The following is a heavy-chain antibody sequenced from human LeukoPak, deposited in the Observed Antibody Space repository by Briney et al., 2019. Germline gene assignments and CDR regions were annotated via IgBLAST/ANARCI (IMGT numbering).Heavy chain of an antibody. V-gene: IGHV3-23*01. D-gene: IGHD5-18*01. CDR1: GFTFNNYA. CDR2: INGGSGNS. Sequence: PGGSLRLSCAASGFTFNNYAMTWVRQAPGKGLEWVSVINGGSGNSYCADSVKGRFTVSRDNSKNTLYLQMNSLRDEGTAVYYCAKGQGYNYGDSIDYWGQGTLVTVSS. CDR3: AKGQGYNYGDSIDY. J-gene: IGHJ4*02.